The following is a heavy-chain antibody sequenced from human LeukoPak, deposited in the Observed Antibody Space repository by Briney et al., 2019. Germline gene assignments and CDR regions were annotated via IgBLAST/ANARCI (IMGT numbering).Heavy chain of an antibody. CDR3: ARGSTYYYDSSGYYKAFDY. V-gene: IGHV3-48*02. J-gene: IGHJ4*02. CDR2: ISSSSSTI. D-gene: IGHD3-22*01. CDR1: GFTFSSYA. Sequence: GGSLRLSCAASGFTFSSYAMSWVRQAPGKGLEWVSAISSSSSTIYYADSVKGRFTISRDNAKNSLYLQMNSLRDEDTAVYYCARGSTYYYDSSGYYKAFDYWGQGTLVTVSS.